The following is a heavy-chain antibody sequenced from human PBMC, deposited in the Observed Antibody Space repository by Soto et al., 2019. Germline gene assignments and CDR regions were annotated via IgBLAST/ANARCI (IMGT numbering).Heavy chain of an antibody. D-gene: IGHD6-13*01. J-gene: IGHJ6*02. CDR3: AREFGDIIAAAGPDYYYYGMDV. CDR1: GGTFSSYA. Sequence: SVKVSCKASGGTFSSYAISWVRRAPGQGLEWMGGIIPIFGTANYAQKFQGRVTITADKSTSTAYMELSSLRSEDTAVYYCAREFGDIIAAAGPDYYYYGMDVWGQGTTVTVSS. CDR2: IIPIFGTA. V-gene: IGHV1-69*06.